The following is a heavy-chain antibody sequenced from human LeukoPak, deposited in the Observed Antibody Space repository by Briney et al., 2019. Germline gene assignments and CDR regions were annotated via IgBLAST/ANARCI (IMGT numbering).Heavy chain of an antibody. D-gene: IGHD6-13*01. V-gene: IGHV3-23*01. CDR3: AKRRPAAGVFDY. J-gene: IGHJ4*02. CDR2: ISGSSNST. CDR1: GFTFSTYW. Sequence: GGSLRLSCVVSGFTFSTYWMHWVRQGPGKGLEWVSAISGSSNSTYYADSVKGRFTISRDNSKNTLYLQMNSLRAEDTAVYYCAKRRPAAGVFDYWGQGTLVTVSS.